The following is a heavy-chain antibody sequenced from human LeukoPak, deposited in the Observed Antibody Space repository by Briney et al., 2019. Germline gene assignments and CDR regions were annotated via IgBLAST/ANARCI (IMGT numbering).Heavy chain of an antibody. V-gene: IGHV1-18*01. CDR3: ARDVRGKQLRRTNWFDP. Sequence: ASVKVSCKASGYTFTSYGISWVRQAPGQGLEWMGWISAYNGNTNYAQKLQGRVTMTTDTSTSTAYMELRSLGSDDTAVYYCARDVRGKQLRRTNWFDPWGQGTLVTVSS. J-gene: IGHJ5*02. CDR2: ISAYNGNT. D-gene: IGHD2-2*01. CDR1: GYTFTSYG.